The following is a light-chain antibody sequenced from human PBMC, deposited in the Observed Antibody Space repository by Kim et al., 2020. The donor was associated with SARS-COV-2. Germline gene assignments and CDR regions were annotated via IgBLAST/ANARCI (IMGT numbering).Light chain of an antibody. J-gene: IGLJ1*01. CDR2: YDT. Sequence: APGLTARSTWDGNDIGYKTVHWYQEKPGQAPVVVIYYDTDRPSGIPARFSGSKSGKTASLTISRVEAGDGADYYCQVWDTSSDHQVFGSGTKVTVL. CDR3: QVWDTSSDHQV. V-gene: IGLV3-21*04. CDR1: DIGYKT.